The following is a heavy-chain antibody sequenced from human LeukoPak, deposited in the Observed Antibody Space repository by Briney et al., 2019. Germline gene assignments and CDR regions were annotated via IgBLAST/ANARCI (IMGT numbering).Heavy chain of an antibody. CDR3: ARGKNDYWSGYPGKFDP. Sequence: SETLSPTCTVSGASLRTNSFYWGWIRQTPGKGLEWIGSIYYSGSTYYNPSLKSRVTISVDTSKNQFSLKLRSVTAADTAAYYCARGKNDYWSGYPGKFDPWGQGTLVTVSS. CDR1: GASLRTNSFY. V-gene: IGHV4-39*07. D-gene: IGHD3-3*01. CDR2: IYYSGST. J-gene: IGHJ5*02.